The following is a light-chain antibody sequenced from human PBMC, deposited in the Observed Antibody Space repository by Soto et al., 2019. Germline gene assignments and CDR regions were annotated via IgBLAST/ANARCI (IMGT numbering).Light chain of an antibody. CDR3: QQYNSYSYT. J-gene: IGKJ2*01. CDR1: QSISSW. CDR2: DAS. V-gene: IGKV1-5*01. Sequence: DIQMTQSPSTLSASVGDRVTITCRASQSISSWLAWYQQKPGKAPKLLIDDASSLESGVPSRFSGSGSGTEFTLTISSLQPDDFATSYCQQYNSYSYTFGQGTKLEIK.